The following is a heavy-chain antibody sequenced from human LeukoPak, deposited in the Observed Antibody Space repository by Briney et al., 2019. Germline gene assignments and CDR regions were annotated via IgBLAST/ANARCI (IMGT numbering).Heavy chain of an antibody. CDR2: IYHSGST. D-gene: IGHD6-13*01. CDR1: GGSISSSNW. CDR3: ARDRLQPGRAFDI. Sequence: SGTLSLTCAVSGGSISSSNWWSWVRQPPGKGLEWIGEIYHSGSTNYNPSLKSRVTISVDKSKNQFSLKLSSMTAADTAVYYCARDRLQPGRAFDIWGQGTMVTVSS. V-gene: IGHV4-4*02. J-gene: IGHJ3*02.